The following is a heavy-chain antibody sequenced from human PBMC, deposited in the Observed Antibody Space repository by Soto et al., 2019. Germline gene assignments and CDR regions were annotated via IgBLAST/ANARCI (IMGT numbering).Heavy chain of an antibody. V-gene: IGHV3-23*01. J-gene: IGHJ4*02. CDR1: GFTFSSSA. CDR2: ISGGDGSP. D-gene: IGHD3-22*01. Sequence: GGSLRLSCPASGFTFSSSAMTWVRQAPGKGLEWVSTISGGDGSPSYADSVKGRFTISRDNAKNTLYLHMNSLRADDTAAYYCASGNTYDNERRAFSGFECWGQGTQVTVSS. CDR3: ASGNTYDNERRAFSGFEC.